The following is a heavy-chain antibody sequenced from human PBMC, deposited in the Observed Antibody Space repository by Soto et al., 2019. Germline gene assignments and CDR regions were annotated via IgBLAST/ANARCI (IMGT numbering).Heavy chain of an antibody. V-gene: IGHV3-33*06. Sequence: QVQLVESGGGVVQPGRSLRLSCAASGFTFSTYAMHWVRQAPGKGLEWLAIIWYDGSNKYYADSVKGRFTISRDNSRDTLYLQMNSLRAEDTAVYFCAKGRYYDSSGISNYFDYWGPGTLVTVSS. J-gene: IGHJ4*02. CDR1: GFTFSTYA. CDR2: IWYDGSNK. CDR3: AKGRYYDSSGISNYFDY. D-gene: IGHD3-22*01.